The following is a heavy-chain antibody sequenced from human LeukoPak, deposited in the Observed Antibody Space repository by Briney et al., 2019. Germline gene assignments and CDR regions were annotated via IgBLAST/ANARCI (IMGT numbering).Heavy chain of an antibody. V-gene: IGHV4-34*01. CDR1: GESFSGYY. Sequence: SETLSLTCAVYGESFSGYYWRWIRQPTGKGGEWLGEINHSGKTKYNPSLKSRVNILEGKSKKQVSLKLSSVTAADTAVYYCARGRGEYSSSSKAIIDYWGQGTLVTVSS. J-gene: IGHJ4*02. D-gene: IGHD6-6*01. CDR3: ARGRGEYSSSSKAIIDY. CDR2: INHSGKT.